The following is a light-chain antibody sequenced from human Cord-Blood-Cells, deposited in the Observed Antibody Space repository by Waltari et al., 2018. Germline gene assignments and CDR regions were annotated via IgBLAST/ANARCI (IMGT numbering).Light chain of an antibody. CDR1: SSDGGGYNY. CDR2: EVS. CDR3: SSYTSSSTLV. J-gene: IGLJ1*01. Sequence: QSALTQPASVSGSPGQSITISCTGTSSDGGGYNYVSWYQQHPGKAHKLMIYEVSNRPSWVSNLCSGSQSGTTGSLTISGLQAEDEADYYCSSYTSSSTLVFGTGTKVTVL. V-gene: IGLV2-14*01.